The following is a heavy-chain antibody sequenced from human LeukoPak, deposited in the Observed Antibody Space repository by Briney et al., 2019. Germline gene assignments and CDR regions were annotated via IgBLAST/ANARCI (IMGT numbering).Heavy chain of an antibody. Sequence: ASVKVSCKASGYTFTGYYMHWVRQAPGQGLEWMGWINPNSGGTNYAQTFQGRVTMTRDTSISTAYMELSRLRSDDTAVYSCASGCSSTSCYEYYFDYWGQGTLVTVSS. J-gene: IGHJ4*02. CDR2: INPNSGGT. D-gene: IGHD2-2*01. CDR3: ASGCSSTSCYEYYFDY. V-gene: IGHV1-2*02. CDR1: GYTFTGYY.